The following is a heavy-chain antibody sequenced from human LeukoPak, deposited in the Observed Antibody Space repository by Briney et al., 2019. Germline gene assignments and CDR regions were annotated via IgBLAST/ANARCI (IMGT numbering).Heavy chain of an antibody. V-gene: IGHV3-7*01. D-gene: IGHD4-17*01. CDR1: GFIFGDAW. Sequence: GGSLRLSCAASGFIFGDAWMGWIRQAPGKGLEWVANISPDGSEKAYVYSVRGRFTISRDNAQNSMNLQMNRLRAEDSAVYFCGRWGVTTSLDRGGQGIRVSVAS. J-gene: IGHJ5*02. CDR2: ISPDGSEK. CDR3: GRWGVTTSLDR.